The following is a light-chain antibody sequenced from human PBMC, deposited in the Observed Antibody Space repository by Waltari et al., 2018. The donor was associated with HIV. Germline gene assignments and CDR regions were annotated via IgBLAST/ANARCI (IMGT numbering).Light chain of an antibody. CDR3: QHYHSDPPT. V-gene: IGKV1-8*01. J-gene: IGKJ1*01. CDR2: DAS. Sequence: IRMTQSPSSFSASIGARVTITCRASQGISNSVAWYQQKPGAAPKLLIYDASVLQSGVPSRFSGGGSGSDFSLTISCLQSEDFATYYCQHYHSDPPTFGPGTRVEIK. CDR1: QGISNS.